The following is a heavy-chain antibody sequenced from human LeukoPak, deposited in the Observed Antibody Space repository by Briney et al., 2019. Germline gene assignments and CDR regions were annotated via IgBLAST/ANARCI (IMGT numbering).Heavy chain of an antibody. Sequence: SETLSLTRTVPSDSISDYYWSWVRQPPGKGLEWIGFVFYSGITNYNPSLKSRVTISIDTSKSQFSLKLTSMTAADTAVYYCTRGRGPLIFGPWGQGTLVTVSS. CDR2: VFYSGIT. V-gene: IGHV4-59*01. CDR3: TRGRGPLIFGP. CDR1: SDSISDYY. D-gene: IGHD2/OR15-2a*01. J-gene: IGHJ5*02.